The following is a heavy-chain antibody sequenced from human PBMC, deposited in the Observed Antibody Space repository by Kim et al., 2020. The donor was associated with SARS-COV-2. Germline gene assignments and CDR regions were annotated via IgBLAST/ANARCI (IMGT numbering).Heavy chain of an antibody. D-gene: IGHD6-19*01. CDR2: ITSTGSIT. J-gene: IGHJ4*02. CDR1: GFTFSSSA. Sequence: GGSLRLSCAGSGFTFSSSAMTRVRQTPGKGLEYVSSITSTGSITQYADSVKGRFTISRDNSKNTLYMQMNSLRAEDTAIYYCAKEGISSGWYWDYWGQGTLVTVSS. V-gene: IGHV3-23*01. CDR3: AKEGISSGWYWDY.